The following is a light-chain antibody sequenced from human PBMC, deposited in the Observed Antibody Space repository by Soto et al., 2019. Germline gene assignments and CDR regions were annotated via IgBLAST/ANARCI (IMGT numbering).Light chain of an antibody. V-gene: IGLV1-47*02. J-gene: IGLJ1*01. CDR1: SSNIGSNY. CDR3: ASWDDSLSAFV. Sequence: QSVLTQPPSASGTPGQRVTISCSGSSSNIGSNYVYWYQQPPGTAPKLLIYSNDQRPSGVPDRFSGSRSGTSASLAIGGLQSEDEADYYCASWDDSLSAFVFGTGTKVTVL. CDR2: SND.